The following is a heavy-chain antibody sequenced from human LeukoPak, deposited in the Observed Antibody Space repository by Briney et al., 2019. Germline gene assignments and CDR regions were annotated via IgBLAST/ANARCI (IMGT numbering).Heavy chain of an antibody. CDR3: ARLGYGSPRLWFDP. CDR1: GYRFTSYW. J-gene: IGHJ5*02. CDR2: IYPGESDT. D-gene: IGHD5-18*01. Sequence: GESLEISFKGSGYRFTSYWIGWGRPMPGKGLEWMGIIYPGESDTRYSPSFQGQVTISADKSISTAYLQWSSLKASDTAMYYCARLGYGSPRLWFDPWGQGTLVTVSS. V-gene: IGHV5-51*01.